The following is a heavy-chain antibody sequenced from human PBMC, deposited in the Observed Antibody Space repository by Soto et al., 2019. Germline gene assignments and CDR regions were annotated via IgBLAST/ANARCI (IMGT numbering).Heavy chain of an antibody. V-gene: IGHV3-33*01. CDR1: GFTFSSYG. D-gene: IGHD3-3*01. J-gene: IGHJ4*02. CDR2: IWYDGSNK. CDR3: ARDGSFEYDFWSGQPPDY. Sequence: QVQLVESGGGVVQPGRSLRLSCAASGFTFSSYGMHWVRQAPGKGLEWVAVIWYDGSNKYYADSVKGRFTISRDNSKNTLYLQMNRLRAEDTAVYYCARDGSFEYDFWSGQPPDYWGQGTLVTVSS.